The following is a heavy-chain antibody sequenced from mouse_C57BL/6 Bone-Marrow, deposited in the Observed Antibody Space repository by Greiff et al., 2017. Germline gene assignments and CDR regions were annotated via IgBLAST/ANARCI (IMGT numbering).Heavy chain of an antibody. V-gene: IGHV5-4*03. J-gene: IGHJ4*01. CDR3: ARVYYDYEFYAMDD. CDR2: ISDGGSYT. CDR1: GFTFSSYA. Sequence: EVKLVESGGGLVKPGGSLKLSCAASGFTFSSYAMSWVRQTPDKRLEWVATISDGGSYTYYPDNVKGRFTLSRDNAKNNLYLQMSHLKSEDTAMYYCARVYYDYEFYAMDDWGQGTSVTVSS. D-gene: IGHD2-4*01.